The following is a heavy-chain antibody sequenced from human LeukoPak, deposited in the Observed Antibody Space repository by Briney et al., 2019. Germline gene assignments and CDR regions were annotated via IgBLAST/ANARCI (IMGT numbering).Heavy chain of an antibody. CDR2: ISGSGDST. J-gene: IGHJ3*02. CDR3: ARRWMAAKAFDI. D-gene: IGHD2-15*01. Sequence: VGSLRHSRAASGFTFSSYVLYCVRPAPGEGLEWVSAISGSGDSTYYADSVKGRFTISRDNSRNTLYLQMNSLRAEDTAEYYCARRWMAAKAFDIWGQGTMVTVSS. CDR1: GFTFSSYV. V-gene: IGHV3-23*01.